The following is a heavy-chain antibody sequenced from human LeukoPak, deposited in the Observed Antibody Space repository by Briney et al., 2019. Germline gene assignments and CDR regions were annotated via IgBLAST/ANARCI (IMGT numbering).Heavy chain of an antibody. CDR1: GYTFTNNA. Sequence: GESLKISCKGSGYTFTNNAIAWVRQMPGKGLEWMGIIYPGDSDTRYSPSFQGQVTISADKSISTAYLQWSSLKASDTAMYYCARRNVVVQGPDYWGQGTLVTVSS. V-gene: IGHV5-51*01. CDR2: IYPGDSDT. CDR3: ARRNVVVQGPDY. D-gene: IGHD2-2*01. J-gene: IGHJ4*02.